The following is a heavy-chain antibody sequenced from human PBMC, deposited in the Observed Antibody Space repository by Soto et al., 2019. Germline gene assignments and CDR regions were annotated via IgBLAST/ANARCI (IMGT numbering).Heavy chain of an antibody. CDR2: ITTYNGNT. V-gene: IGHV1-18*01. J-gene: IGHJ5*02. Sequence: GASVKVSCKASGYTFTNYGISWVRQAPGHGLEWMGWITTYNGNTNYAQKLQGRVTMTTDTSTSTAYMELRSLRSDDTAVYYCARIPNERGGWFDPWGQGTQVTVSA. CDR3: ARIPNERGGWFDP. D-gene: IGHD2-8*01. CDR1: GYTFTNYG.